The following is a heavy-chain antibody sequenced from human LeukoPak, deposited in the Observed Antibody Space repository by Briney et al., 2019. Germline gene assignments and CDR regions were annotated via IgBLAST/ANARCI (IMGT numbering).Heavy chain of an antibody. CDR2: ISAYNGNT. CDR1: GYTFTSYG. Sequence: ASVKVSCKASGYTFTSYGISWVRHAPGQGREWMGWISAYNGNTNYAQKLQGRVTMTTDTSTSTAYMELRSLRSDDTAVYYCARSVATSGRGSLDIWGQGTMVTVSS. CDR3: ARSVATSGRGSLDI. V-gene: IGHV1-18*01. D-gene: IGHD5-12*01. J-gene: IGHJ3*02.